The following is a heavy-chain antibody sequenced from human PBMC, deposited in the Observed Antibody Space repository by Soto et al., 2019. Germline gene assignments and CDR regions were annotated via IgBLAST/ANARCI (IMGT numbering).Heavy chain of an antibody. CDR3: ARARMVRGIISYYGMDV. J-gene: IGHJ6*02. CDR2: IYYSVST. CDR1: GGSISSDGNY. Sequence: QVQLQESGPGLVKASQTLSLTCTVSGGSISSDGNYWSWIRKHPGQGLEWIVYIYYSVSTYYNPSLKSRVTISVETSKNLFSLKLNAVTAADKAVYDCARARMVRGIISYYGMDVRGQGTTVTVSS. V-gene: IGHV4-31*03. D-gene: IGHD3-10*01.